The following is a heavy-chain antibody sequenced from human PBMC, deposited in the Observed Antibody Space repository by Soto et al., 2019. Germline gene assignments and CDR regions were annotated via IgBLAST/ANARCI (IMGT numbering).Heavy chain of an antibody. V-gene: IGHV4-39*01. J-gene: IGHJ4*02. CDR1: GGSISSSGYY. CDR2: IYYSGSP. D-gene: IGHD6-19*01. CDR3: ARHARTFSTGWDEFAY. Sequence: QLQLQESGPGLVKPSETLSLTCSVSGGSISSSGYYWGWIRQPPGKGLEWIGSIYYSGSPYYNPSLHSRVTISVDTSKNQFSLKLSSVTASDTAVYYCARHARTFSTGWDEFAYWGRGTLVTVSS.